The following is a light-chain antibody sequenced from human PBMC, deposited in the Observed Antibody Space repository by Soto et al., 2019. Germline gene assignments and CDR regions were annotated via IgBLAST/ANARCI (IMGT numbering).Light chain of an antibody. J-gene: IGKJ2*01. V-gene: IGKV3-11*01. CDR3: QQRSNWPLYT. CDR1: QSVSYY. CDR2: DAS. Sequence: EIVLTQSPATLSLSPGERATLSCRASQSVSYYLAWFQQKPGQAPRLLIYDASNRATGIPARFSGSGSGTDFSPTISSLETEDFAVYYCQQRSNWPLYTFGQGTKLEIK.